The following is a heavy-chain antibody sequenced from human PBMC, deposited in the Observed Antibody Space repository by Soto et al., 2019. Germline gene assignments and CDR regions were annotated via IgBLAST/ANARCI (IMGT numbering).Heavy chain of an antibody. V-gene: IGHV1-69*13. D-gene: IGHD5-18*01. CDR2: IIPIFGTA. CDR3: ARDQSRDDTAMVGV. Sequence: SVKLTWKDSGGTLGSYASRWVRQAHGQGLEWMGGIIPIFGTANYAQKFQGRVTITADESTSTAYMELSSLRSEDTAVYYCARDQSRDDTAMVGVWGQGTTVTVSS. CDR1: GGTLGSYA. J-gene: IGHJ6*02.